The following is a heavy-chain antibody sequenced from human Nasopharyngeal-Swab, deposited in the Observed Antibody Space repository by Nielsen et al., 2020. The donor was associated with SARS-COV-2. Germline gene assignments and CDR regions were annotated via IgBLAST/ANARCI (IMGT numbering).Heavy chain of an antibody. V-gene: IGHV3-15*01. D-gene: IGHD4-17*01. J-gene: IGHJ2*01. CDR2: INSKTDGGTT. Sequence: GESLRLSCTASGLTFRNVGMSWISQAPGKGLEWVGRINSKTDGGTTDYAAPVKGRFTISRDDSKNTLYLQMNSLKTEDTAVYYCTTENGGDYGDYVGYFDPWGRGTQVTVSS. CDR3: TTENGGDYGDYVGYFDP. CDR1: GLTFRNVG.